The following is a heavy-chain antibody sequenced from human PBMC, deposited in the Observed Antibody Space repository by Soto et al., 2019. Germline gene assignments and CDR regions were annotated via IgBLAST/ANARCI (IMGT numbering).Heavy chain of an antibody. V-gene: IGHV3-7*01. CDR2: IWQDGSQK. CDR1: GFTFSRSW. J-gene: IGHJ4*02. Sequence: VQLVESGGGLVQPGGSLRLSCAASGFTFSRSWMSWVRQAPGKGLEWVANIWQDGSQKHYVGSVKGRFTISRDNAKNSLYLQMNSLRAEDTAVYFCARGSTSFDSWGQGTLVTVSS. CDR3: ARGSTSFDS. D-gene: IGHD2-2*01.